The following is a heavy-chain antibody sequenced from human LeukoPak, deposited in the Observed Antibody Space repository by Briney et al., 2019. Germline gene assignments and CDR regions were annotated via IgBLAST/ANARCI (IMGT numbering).Heavy chain of an antibody. CDR2: IYHSGNT. CDR3: ARGGYSYGYNWFDP. J-gene: IGHJ5*02. D-gene: IGHD5-18*01. V-gene: IGHV4-38-2*02. CDR1: SYSITRGYY. Sequence: SETLSLTCTVSSYSITRGYYWGWIRQPPGKGLEWIGNIYHSGNTHYNPSLKSRVTISVDTSKNQFSLKLSSVTAADTAVYYCARGGYSYGYNWFDPWGQGTLVTVSS.